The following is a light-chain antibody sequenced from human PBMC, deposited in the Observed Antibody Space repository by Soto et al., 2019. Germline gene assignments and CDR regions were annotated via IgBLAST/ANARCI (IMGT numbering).Light chain of an antibody. CDR2: EAT. CDR3: CSYANIYIWV. J-gene: IGLJ3*02. V-gene: IGLV2-23*01. CDR1: SSDVGSNNL. Sequence: QSALSQPASVSGSPGQSITIPCTGSSSDVGSNNLVSWYQQHPGKAPKVMIYEATKRPSGVSNRCTGSKAGNTTSLTISGVEAEEEADYYCCSYANIYIWVFGGGTKLTVL.